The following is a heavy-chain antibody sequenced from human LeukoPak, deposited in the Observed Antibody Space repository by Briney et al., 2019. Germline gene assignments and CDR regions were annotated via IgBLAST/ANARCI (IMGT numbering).Heavy chain of an antibody. D-gene: IGHD6-19*01. J-gene: IGHJ4*02. CDR3: ARDRRIAVAATSDY. CDR2: ISSTSSYI. Sequence: PGGSLRLSCAASGFTFSSYSMNWVRQAPGKGLEWVSSISSTSSYIYYADSVRGRFTISRDNAKNSLYLQMNGLRAEDTAVYYCARDRRIAVAATSDYWGQGTLVIVSS. CDR1: GFTFSSYS. V-gene: IGHV3-21*01.